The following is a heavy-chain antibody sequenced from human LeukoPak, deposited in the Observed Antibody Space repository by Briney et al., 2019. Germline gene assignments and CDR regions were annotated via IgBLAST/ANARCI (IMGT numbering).Heavy chain of an antibody. D-gene: IGHD1-26*01. CDR3: ARGGRSYYGDPFDY. V-gene: IGHV4-4*07. CDR2: ISASGST. CDR1: NGSISIYY. J-gene: IGHJ4*02. Sequence: SETLSLTCTVSNGSISIYYWSWVRQPAGKGLEWIGRISASGSTNYNPSLKSRVTMSLDTSKNQFSLKLSSVTAADTAVYYCARGGRSYYGDPFDYWGQGTLVTVSS.